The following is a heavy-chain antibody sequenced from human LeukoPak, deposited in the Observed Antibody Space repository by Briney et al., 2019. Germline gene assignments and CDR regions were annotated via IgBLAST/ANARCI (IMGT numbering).Heavy chain of an antibody. V-gene: IGHV3-30*02. Sequence: GGSLRLSCAASGFTFSNYGVHWVRQAPGKGLEWVAFIRYDGSKKYYADSVKGRFTISRDNSKNTLYLQMDSLRPEDTALYYCAKDHSDSSGSHMDYWGQGTLVTVSS. CDR2: IRYDGSKK. J-gene: IGHJ4*02. CDR3: AKDHSDSSGSHMDY. CDR1: GFTFSNYG. D-gene: IGHD3-22*01.